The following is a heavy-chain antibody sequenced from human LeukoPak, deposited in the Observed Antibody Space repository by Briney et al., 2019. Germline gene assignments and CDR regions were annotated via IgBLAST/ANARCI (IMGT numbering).Heavy chain of an antibody. CDR1: GDSVSSNSAA. CDR2: TYYRSKWYN. V-gene: IGHV6-1*01. D-gene: IGHD2-15*01. Sequence: SQTLSLTCAISGDSVSSNSAAWNWVRQSPSRGLEWLARTYYRSKWYNDYAASVKSRISIDPDTSKNQFSLKLSSVTAADTAVYYCARHLGYCSGGSCLQGVFDIWGQGTMVTVSS. CDR3: ARHLGYCSGGSCLQGVFDI. J-gene: IGHJ3*02.